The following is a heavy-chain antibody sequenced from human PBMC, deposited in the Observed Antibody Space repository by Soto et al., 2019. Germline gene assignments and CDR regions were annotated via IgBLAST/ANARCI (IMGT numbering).Heavy chain of an antibody. CDR1: GGTFNFYS. J-gene: IGHJ4*02. V-gene: IGHV1-69*02. CDR2: VIPMVGMS. D-gene: IGHD3-10*01. CDR3: ATNYGSGSAHFDS. Sequence: QVQLVQSGAEVKKPGSSVKVSCTASGGTFNFYSISWVRQAPGQGLEWVGRVIPMVGMSAYAQKFLGRVTITADKSTSTAYMNLGSLRSEDTAVYYCATNYGSGSAHFDSWGQGTLVTVSS.